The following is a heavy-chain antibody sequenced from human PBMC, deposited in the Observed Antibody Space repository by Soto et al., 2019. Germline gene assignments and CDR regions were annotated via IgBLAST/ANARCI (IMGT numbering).Heavy chain of an antibody. CDR2: MNPNSGNT. CDR1: GYTFTSYD. Sequence: GASVKVSCKASGYTFTSYDINWVRQATGQGLEWMGWMNPNSGNTGYAQKFQGRVTMTRNTSISTAYMELSSLRSEDTAVYYCACSRGSWYTYYFDYWGQGTLVTVSS. CDR3: ACSRGSWYTYYFDY. D-gene: IGHD6-13*01. J-gene: IGHJ4*02. V-gene: IGHV1-8*01.